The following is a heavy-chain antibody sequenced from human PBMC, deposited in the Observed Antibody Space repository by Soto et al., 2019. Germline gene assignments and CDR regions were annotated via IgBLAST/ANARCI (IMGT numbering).Heavy chain of an antibody. J-gene: IGHJ4*02. CDR3: ARSHSFDGSIYHYYFDF. CDR1: GGSISTYY. Sequence: ETLSLTCTVSGGSISTYYWGWIRRPPGGTLEWIGYIYASGATTYNPSLESRVTMSVDMPNNEFSLELTSLTAADTAVYYCARSHSFDGSIYHYYFDFWGQGTLVTVSS. CDR2: IYASGAT. V-gene: IGHV4-59*01. D-gene: IGHD3-10*01.